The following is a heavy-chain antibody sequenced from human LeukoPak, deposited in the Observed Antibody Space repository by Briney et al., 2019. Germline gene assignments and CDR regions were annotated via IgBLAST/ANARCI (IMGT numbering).Heavy chain of an antibody. J-gene: IGHJ4*02. CDR1: GGSIGRYY. V-gene: IGHV4-4*09. CDR2: IFFSGTT. D-gene: IGHD5-24*01. Sequence: KPSETLSLTCTVSGGSIGRYYWSWIRQPPGKGLKWIADIFFSGTTKYNPSLESRVTISVDTSKKQFSLDLTSVTAADADLHYSPRGGDGYNYVDYWGPGPLVTVSS. CDR3: PRGGDGYNYVDY.